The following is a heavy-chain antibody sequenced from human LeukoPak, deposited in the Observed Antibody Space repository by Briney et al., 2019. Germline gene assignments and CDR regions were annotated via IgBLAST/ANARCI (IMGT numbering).Heavy chain of an antibody. D-gene: IGHD3-3*01. J-gene: IGHJ4*02. CDR2: IYTSGST. V-gene: IGHV4-4*09. CDR1: GGSISSYY. CDR3: ARRNYDFWSGYYLDY. Sequence: SETLSLTCTVSGGSISSYYWSWIRQPPGKGLEWIGYIYTSGSTNYNPSLKSRVTISVDTSKNQFSLKLSSVTAADTAVYNCARRNYDFWSGYYLDYWGQGTLVTVSS.